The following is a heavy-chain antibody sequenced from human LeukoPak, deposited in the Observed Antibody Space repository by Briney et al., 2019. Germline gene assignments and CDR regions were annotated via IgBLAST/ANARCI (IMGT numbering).Heavy chain of an antibody. CDR1: GFTFSSYS. Sequence: PGGSLRLSCAASGFTFSSYSMNWVRQAPGKGLEWVSSISSSSSYIYYADSVKGRFTISRDNAKNSLYLQMNSLRAEDTAVYYCARQKNSGSAFDNWGQGTLVTVSS. J-gene: IGHJ4*02. CDR3: ARQKNSGSAFDN. V-gene: IGHV3-21*01. CDR2: ISSSSSYI. D-gene: IGHD1-26*01.